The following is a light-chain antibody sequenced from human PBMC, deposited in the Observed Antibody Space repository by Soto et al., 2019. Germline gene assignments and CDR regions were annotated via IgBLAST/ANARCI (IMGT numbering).Light chain of an antibody. CDR2: DVS. V-gene: IGLV2-14*01. Sequence: TQLAPVSGSPGQSITISCTGTSSDVGGYNYVSWYQPHPGKAPKLMIFDVSNRPSGVSNRFSGSKSGNTASLTISGLQAEDEADYYCSSYTSSSTLEFVFGTGTKVTVL. CDR3: SSYTSSSTLEFV. CDR1: SSDVGGYNY. J-gene: IGLJ1*01.